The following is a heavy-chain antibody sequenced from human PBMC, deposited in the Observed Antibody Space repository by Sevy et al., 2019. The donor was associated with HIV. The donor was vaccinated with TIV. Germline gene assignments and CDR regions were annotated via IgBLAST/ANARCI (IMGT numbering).Heavy chain of an antibody. J-gene: IGHJ3*02. CDR2: IIPIFGTA. Sequence: ASVKVSCKASGDTFSSYAISWVRQAPGQGLEWMGGIIPIFGTANYARKFQGRVTITADESTSTAYMELSSLRSEDTAVYYCARGSPEWVRATRNAFDIWGQGTMVTVSS. D-gene: IGHD1-26*01. CDR1: GDTFSSYA. CDR3: ARGSPEWVRATRNAFDI. V-gene: IGHV1-69*13.